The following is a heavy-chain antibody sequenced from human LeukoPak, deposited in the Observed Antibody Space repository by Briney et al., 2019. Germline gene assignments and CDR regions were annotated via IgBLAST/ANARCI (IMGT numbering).Heavy chain of an antibody. J-gene: IGHJ3*02. CDR2: IRYDGSNK. V-gene: IGHV3-30*02. Sequence: GGSLRLSCAASGFTFSSYGMHWVRQAPGKGLEWVAFIRYDGSNKYYADSVKGRFTISRDNAKNSLYLQMNSLRAEDTAVYYCARDSSGWSHAFDIWGQGTMVTVSS. CDR1: GFTFSSYG. D-gene: IGHD6-19*01. CDR3: ARDSSGWSHAFDI.